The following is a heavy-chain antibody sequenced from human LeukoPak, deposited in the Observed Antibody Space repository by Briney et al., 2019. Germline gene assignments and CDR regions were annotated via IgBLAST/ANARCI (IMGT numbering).Heavy chain of an antibody. CDR3: ARGAITPRVVVPAAIPDY. V-gene: IGHV4-59*01. D-gene: IGHD2-2*01. Sequence: SETLSLTCTVSGDSIRSYYWSWIRQPPGKGLEWIGYIYYSGSTNYNPSLKSRVTISVDTSKNQLSLRLTSVTTADTAVYYCARGAITPRVVVPAAIPDYWGQGTLVTVSS. CDR2: IYYSGST. J-gene: IGHJ4*02. CDR1: GDSIRSYY.